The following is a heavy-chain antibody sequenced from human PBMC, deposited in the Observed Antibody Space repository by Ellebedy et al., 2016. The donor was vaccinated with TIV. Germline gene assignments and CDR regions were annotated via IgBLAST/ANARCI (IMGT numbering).Heavy chain of an antibody. Sequence: GESLKISCAASGFTFSGYWMHWVRQPPGKGLVWVSRIATDGSSTTYGDPVKGRFSISRDNAKNTLYLHMSSLRAEDTAVYYCVRDKQDYGGGYYFDGMDVWGQGTMVTISS. CDR2: IATDGSST. J-gene: IGHJ6*02. V-gene: IGHV3-74*01. CDR3: VRDKQDYGGGYYFDGMDV. D-gene: IGHD4-23*01. CDR1: GFTFSGYW.